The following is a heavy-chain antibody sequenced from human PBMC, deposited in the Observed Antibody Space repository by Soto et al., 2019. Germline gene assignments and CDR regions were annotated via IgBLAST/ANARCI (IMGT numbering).Heavy chain of an antibody. Sequence: ASVKVSCKASGGTFSSYAISWVRQAPGQGLEWMGGIIPIFGTANYAQKFQGRVTITADESTSTAYMELSSLRSEDTAVYYCARGGPRVISTSPYYYYGMDVWGQGTTVTVSS. V-gene: IGHV1-69*13. J-gene: IGHJ6*02. CDR3: ARGGPRVISTSPYYYYGMDV. D-gene: IGHD2-2*01. CDR1: GGTFSSYA. CDR2: IIPIFGTA.